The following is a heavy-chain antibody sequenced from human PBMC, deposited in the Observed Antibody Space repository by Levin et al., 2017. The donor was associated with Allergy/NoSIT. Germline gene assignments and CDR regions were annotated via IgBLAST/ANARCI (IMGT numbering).Heavy chain of an antibody. J-gene: IGHJ4*02. V-gene: IGHV5-51*01. CDR2: IYPGDSDT. Sequence: RGESLKISCKGSGYSFTSYWIGWVRQMPGKGLEWMGIIYPGDSDTRYSPSFQGHVTISADKSITTAYLQWNSLKASDTAMYYCARQAAVAGPGIDYWGQGTLVTVSA. CDR3: ARQAAVAGPGIDY. CDR1: GYSFTSYW. D-gene: IGHD6-19*01.